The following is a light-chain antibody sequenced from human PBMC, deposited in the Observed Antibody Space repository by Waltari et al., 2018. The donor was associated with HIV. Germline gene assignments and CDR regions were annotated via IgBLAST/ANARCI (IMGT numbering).Light chain of an antibody. CDR3: QVCDSSTVI. CDR1: YIGTKN. J-gene: IGLJ1*01. CDR2: KNI. V-gene: IGLV3-9*01. Sequence: SYQLTQPPSLAVAPGHTVTITCGGDYIGTKNVRWYQQKPGQAPLLVIFKNINRPSGIPERFSGSNSGNTAILTISAAQVADEADYYCQVCDSSTVIFGSGTTVTV.